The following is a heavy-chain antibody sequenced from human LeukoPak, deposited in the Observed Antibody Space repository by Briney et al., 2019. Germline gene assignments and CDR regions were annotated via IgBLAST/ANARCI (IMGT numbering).Heavy chain of an antibody. D-gene: IGHD5-18*01. V-gene: IGHV3-53*01. CDR2: ISTGGST. J-gene: IGHJ4*02. CDR3: ARGGLQRGYNFDY. Sequence: PGGSLRLSCAPSGFTVNSYYMTWVRQAPGRGLEWVSLISTGGSTYSADSVRGRFTISRDNSKNTLYLQMNSLRAEDTAVYYCARGGLQRGYNFDYWGQGTLVTVSS. CDR1: GFTVNSYY.